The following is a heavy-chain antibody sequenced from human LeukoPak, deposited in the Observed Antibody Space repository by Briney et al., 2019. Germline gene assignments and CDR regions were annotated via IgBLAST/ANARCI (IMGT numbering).Heavy chain of an antibody. V-gene: IGHV3-48*03. D-gene: IGHD2-15*01. J-gene: IGHJ4*02. Sequence: TGGSLRLSCAASGFTFSEFEMNWVRQAPGKGLEWVSDISSGGTTIFYADSAKGRFTISRDNAKNSLYLQMNSLRDEDTAIYYCTRGLVVWGQGALVTVSS. CDR2: ISSGGTTI. CDR3: TRGLVV. CDR1: GFTFSEFE.